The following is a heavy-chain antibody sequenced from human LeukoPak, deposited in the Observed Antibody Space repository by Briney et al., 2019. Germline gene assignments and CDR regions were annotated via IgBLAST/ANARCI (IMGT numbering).Heavy chain of an antibody. Sequence: VGSLRLSCAASGFTVSGNYMSWVRQAPGKGLEWASGIYGGGGTYYADSVKGRFSISRDNSKNTLYLQMNSLRTEDTAVYSCARDLICSGGSCYSDYWGQGTLVSVSS. CDR3: ARDLICSGGSCYSDY. V-gene: IGHV3-53*01. CDR2: IYGGGGT. CDR1: GFTVSGNY. D-gene: IGHD2-15*01. J-gene: IGHJ4*01.